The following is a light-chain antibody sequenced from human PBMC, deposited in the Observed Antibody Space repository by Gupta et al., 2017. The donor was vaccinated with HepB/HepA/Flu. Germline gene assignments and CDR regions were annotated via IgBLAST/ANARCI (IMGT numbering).Light chain of an antibody. CDR3: QQDDSYPRT. V-gene: IGKV1-8*01. J-gene: IGKJ1*01. Sequence: ALRINQSPSPFSASTGDRVTITCHASQDISSYLAWYQQKPEKAPKLLIYAASTLQSGVPSRFSGSGAGTDFTLTISCLQSEDFATYYCQQDDSYPRTFGQGTKVEIK. CDR1: QDISSY. CDR2: AAS.